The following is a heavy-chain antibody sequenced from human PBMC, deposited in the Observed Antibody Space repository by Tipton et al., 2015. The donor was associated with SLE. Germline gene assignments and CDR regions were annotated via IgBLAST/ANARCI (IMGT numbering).Heavy chain of an antibody. CDR1: GFNFSSYS. V-gene: IGHV3-21*01. J-gene: IGHJ4*02. CDR3: AREYSSSV. D-gene: IGHD6-6*01. Sequence: SLRLSCAVSGFNFSSYSMNWVRQAPGKGLEWVSSISSNSSYKYYADSVKGRFTISRDNAKNSLYLQMNSLGADDTAVYYCAREYSSSVWGQGTLVTGSS. CDR2: ISSNSSYK.